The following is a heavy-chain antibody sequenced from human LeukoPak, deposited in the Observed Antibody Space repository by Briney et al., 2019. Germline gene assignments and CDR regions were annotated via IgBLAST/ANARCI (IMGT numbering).Heavy chain of an antibody. V-gene: IGHV3-23*01. D-gene: IGHD3-10*01. CDR2: ISGSGGGT. CDR3: AFLTYYYGSGSPPGDY. J-gene: IGHJ4*02. CDR1: GFTFSSYA. Sequence: PGGSLRLSCAASGFTFSSYAMSWVRQAPGKGLEWVSAISGSGGGTYYADSVKGRFTISRDNSKNTLYLQMNSLRAEDTAVYYCAFLTYYYGSGSPPGDYWGQGTLVTVSS.